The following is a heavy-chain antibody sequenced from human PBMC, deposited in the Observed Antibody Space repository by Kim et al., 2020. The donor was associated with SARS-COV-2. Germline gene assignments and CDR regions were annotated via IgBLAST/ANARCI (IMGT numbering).Heavy chain of an antibody. D-gene: IGHD3-10*01. CDR1: GDSISNGGYF. CDR3: ARGPAYTVGQGESNWFDP. V-gene: IGHV4-31*03. Sequence: SETLSLTCTVSGDSISNGGYFWSWIRQYPGRGLEWIGYIYYNGITYYSPSLKSRVAFSVDTSNNQFSLNLTSVNAADTAVYFCARGPAYTVGQGESNWFDPWGQGTLVTVSS. J-gene: IGHJ5*02. CDR2: IYYNGIT.